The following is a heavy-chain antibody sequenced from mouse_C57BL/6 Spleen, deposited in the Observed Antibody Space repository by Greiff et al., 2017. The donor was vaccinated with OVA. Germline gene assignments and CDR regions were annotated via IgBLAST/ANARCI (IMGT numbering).Heavy chain of an antibody. CDR3: ASPYEYDVSFAY. CDR1: GYTFTSYW. D-gene: IGHD2-4*01. Sequence: QVQLQQPGAELVKPGASVKLSCKASGYTFTSYWMHWVKQRPGQGLEWIGMIHPNSGSTNYNEKFKSKATLTVDKSSSTAYMQLSSLTSEDSAVYYCASPYEYDVSFAYWGQGTLVTVSA. CDR2: IHPNSGST. J-gene: IGHJ3*01. V-gene: IGHV1-64*01.